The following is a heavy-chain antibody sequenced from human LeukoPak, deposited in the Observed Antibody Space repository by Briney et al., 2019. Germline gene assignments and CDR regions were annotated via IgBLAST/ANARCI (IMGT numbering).Heavy chain of an antibody. CDR1: GYTFTSYG. J-gene: IGHJ4*02. CDR2: INPNSGGT. D-gene: IGHD4-17*01. V-gene: IGHV1-2*02. CDR3: ARWVTGDYGDYFGY. Sequence: ASVKVSCKASGYTFTSYGISWVRQAPGQGLEWMGWINPNSGGTNYAQKFQGRVTMTRDTSISTAYMELSSLRSDDTAVYFCARWVTGDYGDYFGYWGQGTLVTVSS.